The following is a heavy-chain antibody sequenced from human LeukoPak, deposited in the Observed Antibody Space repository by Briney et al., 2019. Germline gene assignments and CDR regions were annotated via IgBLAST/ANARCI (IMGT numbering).Heavy chain of an antibody. CDR1: GGSISSGGYY. Sequence: SETPSLTCTVSGGSISSGGYYWSWIRQHPGKGLEWIVYIYYSGSTYYNPSLKSRVTISVDTSKNQFSLKLSSVTAADTAVYYCARDGSSVPAAHYYYYGMDVWGQGTTVTVSS. V-gene: IGHV4-31*03. CDR3: ARDGSSVPAAHYYYYGMDV. CDR2: IYYSGST. D-gene: IGHD2-2*01. J-gene: IGHJ6*02.